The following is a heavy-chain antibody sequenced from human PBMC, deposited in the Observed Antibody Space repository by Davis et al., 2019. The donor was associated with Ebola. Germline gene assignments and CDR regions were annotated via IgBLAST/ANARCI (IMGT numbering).Heavy chain of an antibody. J-gene: IGHJ4*02. CDR2: ISYDGSNK. CDR3: ARDRGKRWLQYDFDY. Sequence: GESLKISCAASGFTFSSYAMHWVRQAPGKGLEWVAVISYDGSNKYYADSVKGRFTISRDNSKNTLYLQMNSLRAEDTAVYYCARDRGKRWLQYDFDYWGQGTLVTVSS. CDR1: GFTFSSYA. V-gene: IGHV3-30-3*01. D-gene: IGHD5-24*01.